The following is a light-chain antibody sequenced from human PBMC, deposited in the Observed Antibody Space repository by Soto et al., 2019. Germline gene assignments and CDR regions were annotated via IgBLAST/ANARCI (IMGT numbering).Light chain of an antibody. CDR3: SSYAGSNDVI. J-gene: IGLJ2*01. CDR2: EVS. Sequence: QSALTQPPSASESPGQSVTISCTGTSSDVGGYKYVSWYQQHPGKAPKLMIYEVSKRPSGVPDRFSGSKSGNTASLTVSGLQAEDEADYYCSSYAGSNDVIFGGGTKLTVL. V-gene: IGLV2-8*01. CDR1: SSDVGGYKY.